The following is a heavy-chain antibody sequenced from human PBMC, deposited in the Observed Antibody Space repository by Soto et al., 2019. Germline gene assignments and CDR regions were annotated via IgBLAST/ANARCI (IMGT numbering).Heavy chain of an antibody. V-gene: IGHV5-51*03. CDR1: GYYSSSYW. J-gene: IGHJ3*01. Sequence: PXESLTISCRGSGYYSSSYWIAWVRQMCGKGLEWLGSVYVSDSETKYSPSFQGQVTISADKYTNTAYLYWSSLKASDTAMYYCARRGTLSGRDAFDVWGEGTMVTVSS. D-gene: IGHD5-12*01. CDR3: ARRGTLSGRDAFDV. CDR2: VYVSDSET.